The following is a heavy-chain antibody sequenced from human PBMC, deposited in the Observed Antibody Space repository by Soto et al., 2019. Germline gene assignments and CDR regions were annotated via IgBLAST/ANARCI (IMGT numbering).Heavy chain of an antibody. V-gene: IGHV1-46*03. CDR1: GYTFTSYY. Sequence: ASVKVSCKASGYTFTSYYMNWVRQAPGQGLEWLGIINPSGGYTTYAQRFLGRVTMTSDTSTSTVHMELGSLTSEDTAVYYCARGGGSVLVTAPYDHWGQGTLVTVLL. J-gene: IGHJ4*02. D-gene: IGHD2-21*02. CDR3: ARGGGSVLVTAPYDH. CDR2: INPSGGYT.